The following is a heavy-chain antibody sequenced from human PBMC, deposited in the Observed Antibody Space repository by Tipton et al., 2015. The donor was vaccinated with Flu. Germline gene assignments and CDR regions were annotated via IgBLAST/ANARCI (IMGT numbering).Heavy chain of an antibody. CDR3: ARDLGSSGSFDY. CDR1: GGSMSSYY. CDR2: IYTSGSA. V-gene: IGHV4-4*07. D-gene: IGHD6-13*01. J-gene: IGHJ4*02. Sequence: TLSLTCTVSGGSMSSYYWSWIRQPAGKGLEWIGRIYTSGSAIHNPSLKSRVTMSVDTSKNQFSQKLSSVTAADTAVYYCARDLGSSGSFDYWGQGTLVTVSS.